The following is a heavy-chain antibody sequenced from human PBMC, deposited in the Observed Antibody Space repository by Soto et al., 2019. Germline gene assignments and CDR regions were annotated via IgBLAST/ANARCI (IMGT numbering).Heavy chain of an antibody. J-gene: IGHJ4*02. V-gene: IGHV1-2*04. CDR3: ARSPSVTPNIDY. D-gene: IGHD4-17*01. CDR1: GYTFTGYY. Sequence: ASVKVSCKASGYTFTGYYMHWVRQAPGQGLEWMGWINPNSGGTNYAQKFQGWVTMTRDTSISTAYMELGRLRSDDTAVYYCARSPSVTPNIDYWGQGTLVTVSS. CDR2: INPNSGGT.